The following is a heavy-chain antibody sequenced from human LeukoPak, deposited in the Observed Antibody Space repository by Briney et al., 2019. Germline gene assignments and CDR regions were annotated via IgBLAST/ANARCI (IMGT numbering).Heavy chain of an antibody. J-gene: IGHJ4*02. CDR1: GYTFNSYY. CDR2: INPNSGGT. D-gene: IGHD2-2*01. Sequence: ASVKVSCKASGYTFNSYYMHWVRQAPGQGLEWMGWINPNSGGTNYAQKFQGRVTMTRDTSISTAYMELSRLRSDDTAVYYCAREERYCSSTSCSHFDYWGQGTLVTVSS. CDR3: AREERYCSSTSCSHFDY. V-gene: IGHV1-2*02.